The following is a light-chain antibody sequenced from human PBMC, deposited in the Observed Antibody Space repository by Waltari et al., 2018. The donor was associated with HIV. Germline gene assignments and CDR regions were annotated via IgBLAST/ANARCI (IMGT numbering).Light chain of an antibody. Sequence: DIVMTQSPLSLPVTPGEPASISCRSSQSLLHSNGYNYLDWYLQKPGQSPQLLIYLGSNRASGAPDRFSGSGSGTDFTLKISRVEAEDVGVYYCMQALQTPPGFGQGTRLEIK. CDR1: QSLLHSNGYNY. CDR2: LGS. V-gene: IGKV2-28*01. J-gene: IGKJ5*01. CDR3: MQALQTPPG.